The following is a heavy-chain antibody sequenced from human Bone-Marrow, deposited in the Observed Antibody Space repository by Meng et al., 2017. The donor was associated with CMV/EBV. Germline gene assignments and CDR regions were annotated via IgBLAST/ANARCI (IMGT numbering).Heavy chain of an antibody. CDR3: ARAGNLDWLR. D-gene: IGHD3-9*01. J-gene: IGHJ4*02. Sequence: GSLRLSCTVSGGSVSSGSYYWSWIRQPPGKGLEWIGYIYYSGSTNYNPSLKSRVTISVDTSKNQFSLKLSSVTAADTAVYYCARAGNLDWLRWGQGTLVTVSS. CDR2: IYYSGST. CDR1: GGSVSSGSYY. V-gene: IGHV4-61*01.